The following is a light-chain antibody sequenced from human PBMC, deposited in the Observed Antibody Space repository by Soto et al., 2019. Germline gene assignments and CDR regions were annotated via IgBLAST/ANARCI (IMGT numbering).Light chain of an antibody. J-gene: IGKJ5*01. CDR1: QNLSSNY. CDR2: DIS. CDR3: QQYGGSMT. Sequence: EIVLTQSPGTLSLSPGDTATLSCRASQNLSSNYLAWYQQRPGQAPKLLIYDISSRATGIPDRFSGSGSGTDFTLTITRLDPEDFAVYYCQQYGGSMTFGQGTRLEIE. V-gene: IGKV3-20*01.